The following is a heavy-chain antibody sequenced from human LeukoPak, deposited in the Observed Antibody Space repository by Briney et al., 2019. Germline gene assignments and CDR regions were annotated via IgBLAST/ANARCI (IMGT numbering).Heavy chain of an antibody. CDR2: ISGSGGST. CDR1: GFTFSSYA. J-gene: IGHJ4*02. CDR3: AKDALAAAGIYYFDY. Sequence: PGGSLKLSCAASGFTFSSYAMSWVRQAPGKGLEWVSAISGSGGSTYYADSVKGRFTIFRDNSKNTLYLQMNSLRAEDTAVYYCAKDALAAAGIYYFDYWGQGTLVTVSS. D-gene: IGHD6-13*01. V-gene: IGHV3-23*01.